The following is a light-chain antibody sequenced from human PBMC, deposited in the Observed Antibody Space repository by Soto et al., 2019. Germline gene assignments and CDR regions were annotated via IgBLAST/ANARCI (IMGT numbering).Light chain of an antibody. CDR2: DVS. V-gene: IGLV2-14*03. J-gene: IGLJ1*01. CDR1: SSDVGGYNY. Sequence: QSVLTQPASVSGSPGQSIAISCTGTSSDVGGYNYVTWYQQHPGKAPKLMIYDVSNRPSGVSDRFSGSKSGNTASLTISGLQAEDEGDYYCNSYTSSSTYVFGTGNKSPS. CDR3: NSYTSSSTYV.